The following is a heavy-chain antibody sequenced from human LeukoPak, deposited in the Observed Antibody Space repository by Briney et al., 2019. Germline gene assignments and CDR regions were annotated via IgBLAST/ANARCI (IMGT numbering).Heavy chain of an antibody. CDR3: ANRISEAGTLHFDY. D-gene: IGHD6-19*01. CDR2: ISGSGGST. J-gene: IGHJ4*02. V-gene: IGHV3-23*01. CDR1: GFTFSSYA. Sequence: GGSLRLSCAASGFTFSSYAMSWVRQAPGKGLEWVSAISGSGGSTYYADSVKGRFTISRDNSKNTLYLQMNSLRAEDTAVYYCANRISEAGTLHFDYWGQGTLVTVSS.